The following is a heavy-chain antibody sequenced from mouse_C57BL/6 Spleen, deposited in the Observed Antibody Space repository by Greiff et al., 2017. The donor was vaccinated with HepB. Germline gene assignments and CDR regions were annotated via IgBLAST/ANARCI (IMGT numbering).Heavy chain of an antibody. CDR1: GYTFTSYW. CDR3: ARGRAGSSAYYAMDY. V-gene: IGHV1-64*01. D-gene: IGHD1-1*01. J-gene: IGHJ4*01. Sequence: QVQLQQPGAELVKPGASVKLSCKASGYTFTSYWMHWVKQRPGQGLEWIGMIHPNSGSTNYNEKFKSKATLTVDKSSSTGYMQLSSLTSEDSAVYYCARGRAGSSAYYAMDYWGQGTSVTVSS. CDR2: IHPNSGST.